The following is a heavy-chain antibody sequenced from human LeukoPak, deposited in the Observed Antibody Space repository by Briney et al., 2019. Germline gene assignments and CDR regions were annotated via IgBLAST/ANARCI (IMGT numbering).Heavy chain of an antibody. D-gene: IGHD6-13*01. Sequence: SETLSLTCTVSGGSISGYYWSWIRQPPGKGLEYIGYIYYSGSTNYNPSLKSRVTISVDTSKNQFSLKLSSVTAADTAVYYCAREGGSSWSLDCWGQGTQVTVSS. CDR1: GGSISGYY. V-gene: IGHV4-59*01. CDR2: IYYSGST. J-gene: IGHJ4*02. CDR3: AREGGSSWSLDC.